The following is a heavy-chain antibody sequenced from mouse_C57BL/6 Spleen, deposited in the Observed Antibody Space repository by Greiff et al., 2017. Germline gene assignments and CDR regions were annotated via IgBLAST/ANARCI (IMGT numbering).Heavy chain of an antibody. D-gene: IGHD1-1*01. J-gene: IGHJ4*01. Sequence: QVQLQQPGAELVMPGASVKLSCKASGYTFTSYWMHWVKQRPGQGLEWIGEIDPSDSYTNYNQKFKGKSTLTVDKSSSTAYMQLSSLTSEDSAVYYCARQANYYGSSLYAMDYWGQGTSVTVSS. V-gene: IGHV1-69*01. CDR3: ARQANYYGSSLYAMDY. CDR2: IDPSDSYT. CDR1: GYTFTSYW.